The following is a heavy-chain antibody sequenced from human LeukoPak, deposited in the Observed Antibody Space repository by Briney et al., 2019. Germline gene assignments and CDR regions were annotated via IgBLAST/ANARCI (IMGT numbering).Heavy chain of an antibody. J-gene: IGHJ4*02. CDR1: GYTFTGYY. CDR3: ARERIGYSYGSIKSDY. CDR2: INPNSGGT. D-gene: IGHD5-18*01. V-gene: IGHV1-2*06. Sequence: ASVKVSCKASGYTFTGYYMHWVRQAPGQGLEWMGRINPNSGGTNYAQKFRGRVTMTRDTSISTAYMELSRLRSDDTAVYYCARERIGYSYGSIKSDYWGQGTLVTVSS.